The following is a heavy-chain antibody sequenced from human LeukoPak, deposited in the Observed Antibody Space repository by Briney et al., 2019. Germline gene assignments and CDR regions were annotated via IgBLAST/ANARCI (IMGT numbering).Heavy chain of an antibody. Sequence: SETLSLTRTVSGGSISSYYWSWIRQPPGKGLEWIGYIYTSGSTNYNPSLKSRVTISVDTSKNQFSLKLSSVTAADTAVYYCARQGADLTWFGFFDPWGQGTLVTVSS. CDR2: IYTSGST. D-gene: IGHD3-10*01. V-gene: IGHV4-4*09. J-gene: IGHJ5*02. CDR1: GGSISSYY. CDR3: ARQGADLTWFGFFDP.